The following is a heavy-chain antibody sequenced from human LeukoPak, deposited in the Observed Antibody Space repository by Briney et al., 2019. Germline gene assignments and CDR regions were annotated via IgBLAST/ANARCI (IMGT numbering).Heavy chain of an antibody. CDR3: ARDKGSGSYWNYGMDV. CDR1: GFTVSSNY. CDR2: IYSGGST. J-gene: IGHJ6*02. D-gene: IGHD3-10*01. V-gene: IGHV3-66*01. Sequence: GGSLRLSCAASGFTVSSNYMSWVRRAPGKGLEWVSVIYSGGSTYYADSVKGRFTISRDNSKNTLYLQMNSLRAEDTAVYYCARDKGSGSYWNYGMDVWGQGPTVTVSS.